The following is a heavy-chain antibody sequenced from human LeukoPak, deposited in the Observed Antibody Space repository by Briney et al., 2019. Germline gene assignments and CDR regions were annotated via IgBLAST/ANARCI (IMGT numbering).Heavy chain of an antibody. CDR3: ARGIDEWLYLNY. J-gene: IGHJ4*02. Sequence: PGGSLRLSCAASGFPFAPFWMTWVSHAPGKGPEFVATMNRDGSEVAYGNSVRGRFTISRDNAKNSLYLQMYSLRAEDTAVYYCARGIDEWLYLNYWGQGALVTVSS. V-gene: IGHV3-7*04. CDR2: MNRDGSEV. D-gene: IGHD3-3*01. CDR1: GFPFAPFW.